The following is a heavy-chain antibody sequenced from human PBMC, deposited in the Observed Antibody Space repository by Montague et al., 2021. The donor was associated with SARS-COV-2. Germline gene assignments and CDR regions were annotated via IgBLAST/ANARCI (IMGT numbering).Heavy chain of an antibody. D-gene: IGHD1/OR15-1a*01. J-gene: IGHJ4*02. CDR3: AKPRGPATTTFDY. V-gene: IGHV3-23*01. CDR1: GFTFLTYG. Sequence: SLRLSCAASGFTFLTYGISWVRQAPGQGLECVSSISGVGDKTYYAGSVKGRFTISRDTSSNTLNLQMNSLRAEDTAIYSCAKPRGPATTTFDYWGQGTLVTVSS. CDR2: ISGVGDKT.